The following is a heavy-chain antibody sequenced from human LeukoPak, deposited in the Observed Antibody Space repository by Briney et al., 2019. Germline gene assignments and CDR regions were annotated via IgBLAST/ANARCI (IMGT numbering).Heavy chain of an antibody. V-gene: IGHV4-59*08. CDR1: GGSISSYY. D-gene: IGHD3-3*01. CDR2: IYYSGST. Sequence: PSETLSLTCTVSGGSISSYYWSWIRQPPGKGLEWIGYIYYSGSTNYNPSLKSRVTISVDTSKSQFSLKLSSVTAADTAVYYCARHGAITIFGEDPFDYWGQGTLVTVSS. J-gene: IGHJ4*02. CDR3: ARHGAITIFGEDPFDY.